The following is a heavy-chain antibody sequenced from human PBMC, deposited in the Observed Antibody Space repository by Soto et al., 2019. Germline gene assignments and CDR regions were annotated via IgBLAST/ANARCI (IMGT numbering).Heavy chain of an antibody. Sequence: GGSQRLSCAASGFTFSSYGMHWVRQAPGKGLEWVAVISYDGSNTNYAASVKGRFTISRDNSKNTPYLQRNSLKAADTAVYYCAKYQVATIPKRLRQFCGMDVWGKGTTVTFAS. CDR2: ISYDGSNT. V-gene: IGHV3-30*18. J-gene: IGHJ6*04. D-gene: IGHD5-12*01. CDR3: AKYQVATIPKRLRQFCGMDV. CDR1: GFTFSSYG.